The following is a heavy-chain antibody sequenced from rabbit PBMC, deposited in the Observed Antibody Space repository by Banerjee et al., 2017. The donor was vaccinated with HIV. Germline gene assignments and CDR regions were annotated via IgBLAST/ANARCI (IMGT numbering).Heavy chain of an antibody. D-gene: IGHD4-2*01. J-gene: IGHJ6*01. CDR2: IYTGNSGGT. V-gene: IGHV1S45*01. CDR1: GFDFSSYYM. Sequence: QEQLVESGGDLVKPEGSLTITCTASGFDFSSYYMSWVRQAPGKGLEWIACIYTGNSGGTDYASWAKGRFTISKASSTTVTLQMTSLTAADTATYFCARGYGGGTGYVAAYYYGMDLWGPGTLVTVS. CDR3: ARGYGGGTGYVAAYYYGMDL.